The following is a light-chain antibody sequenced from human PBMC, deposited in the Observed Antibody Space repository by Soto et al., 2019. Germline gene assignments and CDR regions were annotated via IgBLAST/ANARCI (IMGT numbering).Light chain of an antibody. CDR2: GNS. CDR3: QSYDSSLSGFYV. V-gene: IGLV1-40*01. CDR1: SSNIGAGYD. J-gene: IGLJ1*01. Sequence: QSVLTQPPSVSGAPGQRVTISCTGSSSNIGAGYDVHWYQQLPGTAPKLLIYGNSNRPSGVPDRFSGSKSGTSGSLAITGLKSEDEADYNCQSYDSSLSGFYVFGPGTKLTVL.